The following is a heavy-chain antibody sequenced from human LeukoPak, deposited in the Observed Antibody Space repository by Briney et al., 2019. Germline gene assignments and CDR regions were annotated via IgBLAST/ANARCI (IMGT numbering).Heavy chain of an antibody. D-gene: IGHD2-15*01. Sequence: GGSLRLSCAASGLTVSSNYMSWVRQAPGKGLEWVSVLYSGGSAYYADSVKGRFTISRDNSKNTLYLQMNSLRAEDTAVYYCARVLRYCSGGNCYSGGLGYMDVWGKGTTVTISS. J-gene: IGHJ6*03. CDR2: LYSGGSA. CDR3: ARVLRYCSGGNCYSGGLGYMDV. CDR1: GLTVSSNY. V-gene: IGHV3-53*01.